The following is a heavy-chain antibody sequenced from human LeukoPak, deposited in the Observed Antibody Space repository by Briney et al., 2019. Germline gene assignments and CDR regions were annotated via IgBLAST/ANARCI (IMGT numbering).Heavy chain of an antibody. CDR3: ARVRYSSGWYGMNSWGSGFDY. Sequence: GGSLRLSCAASGFTFSSYWMSWVRQAPGNGLEWVANIKQDGSEKYYVDSVKGRFTISRDNAKNSLYLQMNSLRAEDTAVYYCARVRYSSGWYGMNSWGSGFDYWGQGTLVTVSS. CDR1: GFTFSSYW. CDR2: IKQDGSEK. D-gene: IGHD6-19*01. V-gene: IGHV3-7*01. J-gene: IGHJ4*02.